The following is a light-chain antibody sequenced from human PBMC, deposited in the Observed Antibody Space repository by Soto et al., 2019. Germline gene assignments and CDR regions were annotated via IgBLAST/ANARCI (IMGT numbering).Light chain of an antibody. V-gene: IGKV1-39*01. J-gene: IGKJ4*01. CDR3: QRRIT. Sequence: DIQMTQSPSSLSASVGARVTITCRASQSISSYLNWYQQKPGKAPKLLIYAASSLQSGVPSRFSGSGSGTDFTLTISSLQPEDFATYYCQRRITFGGGTKVEIK. CDR1: QSISSY. CDR2: AAS.